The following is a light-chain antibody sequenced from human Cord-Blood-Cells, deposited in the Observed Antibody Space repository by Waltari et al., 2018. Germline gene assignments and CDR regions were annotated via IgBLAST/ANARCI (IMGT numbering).Light chain of an antibody. Sequence: QSVLTQPPSASGTPGQRVTISCSGSSSNIGRNTVNWYQQLPGTAPKLLIYSNNLRPSGVPDRFSGSKSGTSASLAISGLQSEDEADYYCAAWDDSLNGGVFGGGTKLTVL. V-gene: IGLV1-44*01. J-gene: IGLJ3*02. CDR3: AAWDDSLNGGV. CDR2: SNN. CDR1: SSNIGRNT.